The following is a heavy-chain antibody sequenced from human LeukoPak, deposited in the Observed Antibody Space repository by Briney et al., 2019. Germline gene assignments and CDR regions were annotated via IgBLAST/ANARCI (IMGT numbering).Heavy chain of an antibody. CDR2: VKSDGST. D-gene: IGHD6-19*01. Sequence: GGSLRLSCAVSGFTSGFTFSSRWMHWVRQAPGKGLVWVSLVKSDGSTNYADSVKGRFTVSRDNAKNTLYLQINNLRVEDTALYFCHPLGYTSNWGQGTLVTVSS. CDR3: HPLGYTSN. CDR1: GFTFSSRW. V-gene: IGHV3-74*01. J-gene: IGHJ4*02.